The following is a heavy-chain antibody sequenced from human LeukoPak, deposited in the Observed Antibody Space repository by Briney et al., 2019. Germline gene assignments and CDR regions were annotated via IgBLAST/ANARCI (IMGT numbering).Heavy chain of an antibody. CDR2: IGTAGDT. V-gene: IGHV3-13*01. J-gene: IGHJ4*02. D-gene: IGHD6-13*01. Sequence: GGSLRLSCAASGFTFSSYDMHWVRQATGKGVEWGSAIGTAGDTYYPGSVKGGFTISRENSKNSWYLEMNRLRAGDTGGDYCASGGGVAAAGSFDYWGQGTLVTVFS. CDR1: GFTFSSYD. CDR3: ASGGGVAAAGSFDY.